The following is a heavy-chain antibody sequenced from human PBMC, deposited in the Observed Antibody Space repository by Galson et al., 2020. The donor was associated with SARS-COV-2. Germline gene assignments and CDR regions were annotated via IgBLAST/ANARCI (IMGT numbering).Heavy chain of an antibody. D-gene: IGHD1-26*01. J-gene: IGHJ4*02. CDR3: ARDGAGSPMSY. V-gene: IGHV4-4*07. CDR1: GGSISSYY. CDR2: IHTSGST. Sequence: SETLSLTCTVSGGSISSYYWSWIRQPAGKELEWIGRIHTSGSTSYNPSLKSRVTMSVDTSKNQFSLKLSSVTAADTAVYYCARDGAGSPMSYWGQGTLVTVSS.